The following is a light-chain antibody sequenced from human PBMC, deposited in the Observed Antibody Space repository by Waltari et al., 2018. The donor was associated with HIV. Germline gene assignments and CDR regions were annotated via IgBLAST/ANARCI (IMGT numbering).Light chain of an antibody. CDR2: AAS. CDR3: QQSSREFT. J-gene: IGKJ3*01. V-gene: IGKV1-39*01. Sequence: DIQMTQSPSSLSASVGVRVTITCRTSQTIGSYLNWYQQKPGKAPKLLISAASSLQSGVPSRFSGSGSGTDFTLTISSLQPEDFATYYCQQSSREFTFGPGTKVDIK. CDR1: QTIGSY.